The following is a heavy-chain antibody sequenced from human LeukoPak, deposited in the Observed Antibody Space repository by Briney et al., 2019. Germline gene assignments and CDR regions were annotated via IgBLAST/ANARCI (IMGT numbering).Heavy chain of an antibody. Sequence: GGSLRLSCAASGFTFSNSWMHWVRQAPGKRLVWVSRINTDGSTTNYADSVKGRFTISRDNSKNTLYLQMNSLRAEDTAVYYCARRGSSSFAPDDYWGQGTLVTVSS. D-gene: IGHD6-6*01. CDR3: ARRGSSSFAPDDY. J-gene: IGHJ4*02. CDR2: INTDGSTT. V-gene: IGHV3-74*01. CDR1: GFTFSNSW.